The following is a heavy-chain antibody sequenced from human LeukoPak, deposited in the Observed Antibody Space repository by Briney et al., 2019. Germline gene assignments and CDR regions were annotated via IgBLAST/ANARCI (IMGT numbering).Heavy chain of an antibody. CDR3: ASEAYCGGDCYSPYFDY. CDR2: INPNSGGT. CDR1: GYTFTGYY. J-gene: IGHJ4*02. Sequence: ASVKVSCKASGYTFTGYYMHWVRQAPGQGLEWMGRINPNSGGTNYAQKFQGRVTMTRDTSISTAYMELSRLRSVDTAVYYCASEAYCGGDCYSPYFDYWGQGTLVTVSS. D-gene: IGHD2-21*02. V-gene: IGHV1-2*06.